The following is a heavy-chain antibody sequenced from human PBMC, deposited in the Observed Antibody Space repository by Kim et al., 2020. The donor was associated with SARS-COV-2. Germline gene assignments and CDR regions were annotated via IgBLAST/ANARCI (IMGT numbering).Heavy chain of an antibody. J-gene: IGHJ4*02. D-gene: IGHD3-10*01. CDR3: ASTRLTYYYGSGSYDVNY. V-gene: IGHV3-30*04. Sequence: KGRFPIPRDNSKNTLYLQMNSLRAEDTAVYYCASTRLTYYYGSGSYDVNYWGQGTLVTVSS.